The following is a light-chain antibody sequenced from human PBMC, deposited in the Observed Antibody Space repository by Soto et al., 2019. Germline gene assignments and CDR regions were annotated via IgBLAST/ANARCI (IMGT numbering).Light chain of an antibody. J-gene: IGKJ4*01. CDR1: QDISNW. V-gene: IGKV1-12*01. Sequence: DIQMTQSPSSVXASVXXRVTITCRASQDISNWLAWYQQRPGEAPKLLIYAASSLQSGVPSRFSGSGSGTIFTLTISSLQXXDXXXXXCXXXNNFPRFGGGTKVEI. CDR2: AAS. CDR3: XXXNNFPR.